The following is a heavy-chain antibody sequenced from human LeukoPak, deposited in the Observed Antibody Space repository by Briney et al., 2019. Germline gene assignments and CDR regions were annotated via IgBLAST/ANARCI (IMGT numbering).Heavy chain of an antibody. J-gene: IGHJ6*04. CDR1: GFTFSSYE. D-gene: IGHD3-10*02. V-gene: IGHV3-48*03. CDR2: ISSSGSTI. CDR3: AELGITMIGGV. Sequence: GGSLRLSCAASGFTFSSYEMIWVPRAPGKGLEGVSYISSSGSTIYYADSVKGRFTISRDNAKNSLYLQMNSLRAEDTAVYYCAELGITMIGGVWGKGTTVTISS.